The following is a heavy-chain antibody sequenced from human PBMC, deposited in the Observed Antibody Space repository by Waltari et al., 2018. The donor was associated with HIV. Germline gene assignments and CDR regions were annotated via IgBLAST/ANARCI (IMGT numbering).Heavy chain of an antibody. CDR1: GYTFPSYD. V-gene: IGHV1-8*01. CDR3: ARRGRVSTGPCYFDY. Sequence: QVQLVQSGAEVKKPGASVKVSCKASGYTFPSYDINWVRQATGQGLEWMGWMNPNSGNTGYAQKFQGRVTMTRNTSTSTGYMELSSLRSEDTAVYYCARRGRVSTGPCYFDYWGQGTLVTVSS. J-gene: IGHJ4*02. CDR2: MNPNSGNT. D-gene: IGHD1-1*01.